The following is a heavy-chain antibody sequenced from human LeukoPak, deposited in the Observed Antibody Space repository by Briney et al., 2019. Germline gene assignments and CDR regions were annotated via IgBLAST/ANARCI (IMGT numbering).Heavy chain of an antibody. CDR3: ARSIRTTWYGFEY. CDR1: GLTFSDSY. CDR2: ISSGSTPSTI. J-gene: IGHJ4*02. Sequence: GGSLRLSCAASGLTFSDSYMSWIRQAPGMGLEWVSYISSGSTPSTISYADSVKGRFTISRDNAKNSLYLQMNSLRDEDTAVYYCARSIRTTWYGFEYWGQGTLVTVSS. V-gene: IGHV3-11*04. D-gene: IGHD3-3*02.